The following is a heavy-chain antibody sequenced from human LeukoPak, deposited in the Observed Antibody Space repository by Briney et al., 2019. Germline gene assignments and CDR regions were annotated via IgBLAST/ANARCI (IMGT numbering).Heavy chain of an antibody. J-gene: IGHJ6*03. Sequence: GASVKVSCKASGYTFTSYDINWVRQATGQGLEWMGWMNPNSGNTGYAQKFQGRVTITADESTSTAYMELSSLRSEDTAVYYCARVLHLYQLPPDYYYYMDVWGKGTTVAVSS. V-gene: IGHV1-8*01. D-gene: IGHD2-2*01. CDR3: ARVLHLYQLPPDYYYYMDV. CDR1: GYTFTSYD. CDR2: MNPNSGNT.